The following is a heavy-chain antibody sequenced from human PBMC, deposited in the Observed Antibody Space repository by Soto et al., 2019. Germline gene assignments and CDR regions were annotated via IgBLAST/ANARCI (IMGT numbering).Heavy chain of an antibody. J-gene: IGHJ4*02. D-gene: IGHD6-19*01. CDR1: GGSICSYY. CDR3: ARVVAVADHFDY. CDR2: IYYSGST. Sequence: PSETLSLTCTVSGGSICSYYWSWIRQPPGKGLEWIGYIYYSGSTNYNPSLKSRVTISVDTSKNQFSLKLSSVTAADTAVYYCARVVAVADHFDYWGQGTLVTVSS. V-gene: IGHV4-59*01.